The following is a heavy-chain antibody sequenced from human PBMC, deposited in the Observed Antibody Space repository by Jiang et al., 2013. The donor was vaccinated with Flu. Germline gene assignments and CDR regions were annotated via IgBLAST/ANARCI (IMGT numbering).Heavy chain of an antibody. Sequence: GSGLVKPPETLSLTCTVSGGSITIDNYYWGWIRQPPGKGLEWIGYSYYSGSTYYNMSLTSRVTISVDTSKNQFSLRLTSVTAADTAVYYCARLPGCSGDNCYGGGLWCDPWGQGTLVIVSS. D-gene: IGHD2-15*01. CDR2: SYYSGST. V-gene: IGHV4-39*01. CDR1: GGSITIDNYY. J-gene: IGHJ5*02. CDR3: ARLPGCSGDNCYGGGLWCDP.